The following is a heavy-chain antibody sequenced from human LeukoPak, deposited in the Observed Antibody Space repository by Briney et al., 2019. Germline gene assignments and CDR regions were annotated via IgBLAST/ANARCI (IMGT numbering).Heavy chain of an antibody. CDR2: INPSGGST. CDR1: GYTSTSYY. D-gene: IGHD3-10*01. J-gene: IGHJ3*02. V-gene: IGHV1-46*01. CDR3: ARERFGYDAFDI. Sequence: GASVKVSCKASGYTSTSYYMNWVRQAPGQGLEWMGIINPSGGSTSYAQKFQGRVTMTRDMSTSTVYMELSSLRSEDTAVYYCARERFGYDAFDIWGQGTMVTVSS.